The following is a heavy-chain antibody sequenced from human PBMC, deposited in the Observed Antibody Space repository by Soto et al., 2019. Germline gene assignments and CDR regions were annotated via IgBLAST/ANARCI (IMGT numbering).Heavy chain of an antibody. CDR2: ISYDGSNK. V-gene: IGHV3-30*18. D-gene: IGHD2-15*01. CDR1: GFTFSSYG. J-gene: IGHJ6*02. Sequence: PGGSLRLSCAASGFTFSSYGMHWVRQAPGKGLEWVAVISYDGSNKYYADSVKGRFTISRDNSKNTLYLQMNSLRAEDTAVYYCAKWKGKLLRHYYYGMDVWGQGTTVTVSS. CDR3: AKWKGKLLRHYYYGMDV.